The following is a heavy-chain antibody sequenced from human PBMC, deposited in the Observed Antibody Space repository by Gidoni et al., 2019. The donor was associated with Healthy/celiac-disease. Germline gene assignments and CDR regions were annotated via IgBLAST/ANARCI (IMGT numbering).Heavy chain of an antibody. CDR1: GGTFSRSA. CDR2: IMPIFGTA. Sequence: QVQLVQSGAEVQKPGSSVKVSCKASGGTFSRSAISWVRHAPGQGLEWMGGIMPIFGTANDAQKFQGRVTITADESTSTAYMELNSLRSEDTAVYYCARSQEVATITHWFDPWGQGTLVTVSS. V-gene: IGHV1-69*01. CDR3: ARSQEVATITHWFDP. J-gene: IGHJ5*02. D-gene: IGHD5-12*01.